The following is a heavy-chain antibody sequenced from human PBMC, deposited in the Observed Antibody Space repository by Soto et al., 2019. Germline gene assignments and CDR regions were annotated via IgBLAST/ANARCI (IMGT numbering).Heavy chain of an antibody. J-gene: IGHJ4*02. CDR2: ISYDGSNK. CDR1: GFTFSSYA. V-gene: IGHV3-30-3*01. D-gene: IGHD4-17*01. CDR3: ARSYGVNGGFDY. Sequence: QVQLVESGGGVVQPGRSLRLSCAASGFTFSSYAMHWVRQAPGKGLEWVAVISYDGSNKYYADSVKGRFTISRDNSKNTLSLQMNSLRAEDTALYYCARSYGVNGGFDYWGQGTLVTYSS.